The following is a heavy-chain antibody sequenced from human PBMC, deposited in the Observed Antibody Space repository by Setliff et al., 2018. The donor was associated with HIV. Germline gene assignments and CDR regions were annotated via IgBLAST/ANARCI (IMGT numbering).Heavy chain of an antibody. J-gene: IGHJ4*02. D-gene: IGHD3-22*01. V-gene: IGHV4-59*01. Sequence: SLTCTVSGGSINNYYWSWIRQPPGKGLEWIGFIYYSGSTNYNPSLKSRVTISVDTSTNQFSLKLNSVTAADTAVYYCARVSAGKDYYDSSGYYYRFDYWGQGTLVTVSS. CDR3: ARVSAGKDYYDSSGYYYRFDY. CDR1: GGSINNYY. CDR2: IYYSGST.